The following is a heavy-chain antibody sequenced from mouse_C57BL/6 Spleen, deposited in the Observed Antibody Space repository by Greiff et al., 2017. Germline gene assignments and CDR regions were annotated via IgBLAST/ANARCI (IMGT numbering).Heavy chain of an antibody. D-gene: IGHD4-1*01. J-gene: IGHJ2*01. CDR2: IYPGSGST. V-gene: IGHV1-55*01. Sequence: VQLQQSGAELVKPGASVKMSCKASGYTFTSYWITWVKQRPGQGLEWIGDIYPGSGSTNYNEKFKSKATLTVDTSSSTAYMQLSSLTSEDSAVYYCARWDHRGGDYFDYWGQGTTLTVSS. CDR3: ARWDHRGGDYFDY. CDR1: GYTFTSYW.